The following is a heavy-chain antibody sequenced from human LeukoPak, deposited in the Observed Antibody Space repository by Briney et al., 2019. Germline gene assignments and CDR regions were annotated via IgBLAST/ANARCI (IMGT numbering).Heavy chain of an antibody. CDR2: IYPGDSDT. J-gene: IGHJ3*02. D-gene: IGHD1-26*01. CDR3: ARRVAGSYHDAFDI. V-gene: IGHV5-51*01. CDR1: GYSFTSYW. Sequence: GESLKISCPGSGYSFTSYWIGWVRPMPGKGLGWMGIIYPGDSDTRYSPSFQGQVTISADKSISTAYLQWSSLRASDTAMYYCARRVAGSYHDAFDIWGQGTMVTVSS.